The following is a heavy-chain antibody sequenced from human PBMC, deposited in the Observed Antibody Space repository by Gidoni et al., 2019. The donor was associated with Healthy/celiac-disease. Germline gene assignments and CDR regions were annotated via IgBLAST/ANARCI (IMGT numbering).Heavy chain of an antibody. CDR3: ARDRSPSSVGDAFDI. J-gene: IGHJ3*02. V-gene: IGHV1-2*02. CDR1: GYTFTGYY. Sequence: QVQLVQSGAEVKKPGASVKVSCKASGYTFTGYYMHWVRQAPGQGLEWMGWINPNSGGTNYAQKFQGRVTMTRDTSISTAYMELSRLRSDDTAVYYCARDRSPSSVGDAFDIWGQGTMVTVSS. CDR2: INPNSGGT. D-gene: IGHD6-6*01.